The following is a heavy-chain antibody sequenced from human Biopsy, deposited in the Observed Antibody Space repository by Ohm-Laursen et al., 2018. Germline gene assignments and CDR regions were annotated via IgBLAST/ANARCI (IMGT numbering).Heavy chain of an antibody. CDR3: ARAKLEAVYYYYGMDV. Sequence: ASVKASCKASGYTFTNYGISWVRQAPGPGLEWMGWISPYIGHTDYAQKLQGRVTMTSDTSTSTAYMEVTSLRSDDTAVYYFARAKLEAVYYYYGMDVWGQGTTVTVSS. CDR2: ISPYIGHT. D-gene: IGHD1-1*01. J-gene: IGHJ6*02. CDR1: GYTFTNYG. V-gene: IGHV1-18*01.